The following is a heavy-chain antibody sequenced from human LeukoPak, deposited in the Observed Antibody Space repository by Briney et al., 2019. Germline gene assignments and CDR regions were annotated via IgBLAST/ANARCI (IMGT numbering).Heavy chain of an antibody. CDR3: ASGFSMVGGVIKEDMLH. Sequence: SGTLSLTCAVLGGSISNTNWWSWVRQTPGKGLEWIGEVYHSGTTNCNPSLKSRVTLSVDKSKNQFTLKLTSVTAADTAVYYCASGFSMVGGVIKEDMLHWGRGTLVTVSS. CDR2: VYHSGTT. V-gene: IGHV4-4*02. J-gene: IGHJ1*01. D-gene: IGHD3-10*01. CDR1: GGSISNTNW.